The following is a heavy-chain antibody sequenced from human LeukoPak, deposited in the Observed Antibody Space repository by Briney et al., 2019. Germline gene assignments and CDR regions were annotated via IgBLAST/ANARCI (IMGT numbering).Heavy chain of an antibody. CDR2: IYHSGST. V-gene: IGHV4-30-2*02. CDR3: ASSVRVSGSSHFDY. Sequence: SETLSLTCTVSGGSISSGGYYWSWIRQPPGKGLEWIGYIYHSGSTYYNPSLKSRVTISVDTSKNQFSLKLSSVTAADTAVYYCASSVRVSGSSHFDYWGQGTLVTVSS. CDR1: GGSISSGGYY. J-gene: IGHJ4*02. D-gene: IGHD1-26*01.